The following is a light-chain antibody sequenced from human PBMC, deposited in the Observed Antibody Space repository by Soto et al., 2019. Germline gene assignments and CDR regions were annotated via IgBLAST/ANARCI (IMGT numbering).Light chain of an antibody. CDR3: QHTYNTPWT. Sequence: DIQMTQSPSSLSASVGDRVTITCRASQSISTYLFWYQQKPGKGPKLLIYTASNLHSGVPSRFSGSGSGTDFTLTISSLQPEDSATYYCQHTYNTPWTFGRGTKVDIK. V-gene: IGKV1-39*01. J-gene: IGKJ1*01. CDR2: TAS. CDR1: QSISTY.